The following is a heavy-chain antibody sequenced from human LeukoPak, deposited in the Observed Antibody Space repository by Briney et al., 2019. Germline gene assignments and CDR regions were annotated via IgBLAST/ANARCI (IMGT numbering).Heavy chain of an antibody. D-gene: IGHD3-9*01. V-gene: IGHV3-9*01. CDR1: GFTFDDYA. Sequence: GGSLRLSCAAPGFTFDDYAMHWVRQAPGKGLEWVSGISWNSGVIGYADSVKGRFTISRDNAKNSLYLQMISLRAEDTALYYCEKDVSEDMFSGLSYSFYYWVQVTLVTVSS. CDR3: EKDVSEDMFSGLSYSFYY. CDR2: ISWNSGVI. J-gene: IGHJ4*02.